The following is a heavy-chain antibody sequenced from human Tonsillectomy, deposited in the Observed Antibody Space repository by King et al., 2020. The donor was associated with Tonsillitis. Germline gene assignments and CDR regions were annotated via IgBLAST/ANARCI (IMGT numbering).Heavy chain of an antibody. J-gene: IGHJ4*02. CDR3: ARGGIAAAPL. CDR1: GGSISSYY. D-gene: IGHD6-13*01. V-gene: IGHV4-59*01. Sequence: VQLQESGPGLVKPSETLSLTCTVSGGSISSYYWSWIRQPPGKGLEWIGYIYYSESTNYNPSLKSRVTISVDTSKNQFSLKLSSVTAADTAVYYCARGGIAAAPLWGQGTLVTVSS. CDR2: IYYSEST.